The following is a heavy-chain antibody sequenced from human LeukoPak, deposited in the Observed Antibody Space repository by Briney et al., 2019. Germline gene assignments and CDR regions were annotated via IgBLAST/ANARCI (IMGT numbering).Heavy chain of an antibody. D-gene: IGHD6-6*01. J-gene: IGHJ2*01. CDR2: ISPNWGGT. CDR3: ARDPQAARPSWYFDL. Sequence: RASVKVSCKASGYTFTGYYMHWVRQAPGQGLECMGWISPNWGGTNYAQKFQGRVNMTRDTSISTAYMELSRLRSDDTAVYYCARDPQAARPSWYFDLWGRGTLVTVSS. V-gene: IGHV1-2*02. CDR1: GYTFTGYY.